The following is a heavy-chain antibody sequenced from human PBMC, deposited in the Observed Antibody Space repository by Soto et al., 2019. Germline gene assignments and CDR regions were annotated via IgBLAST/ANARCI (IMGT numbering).Heavy chain of an antibody. CDR2: IYYSGST. CDR1: GGSVSSGSYY. V-gene: IGHV4-61*01. J-gene: IGHJ4*02. Sequence: SETLSLTCTVSGGSVSSGSYYWSWIRQPPGKGLEWIGYIYYSGSTNYNPSLKSRVTISVDTSKNQFSLKLGSVTAADTAVYYCASPKGGDGYIKFWGQGTLVTVSS. D-gene: IGHD5-12*01. CDR3: ASPKGGDGYIKF.